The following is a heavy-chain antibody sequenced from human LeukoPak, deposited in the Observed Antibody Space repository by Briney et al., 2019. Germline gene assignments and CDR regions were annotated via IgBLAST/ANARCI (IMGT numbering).Heavy chain of an antibody. CDR2: TYQRSKWYN. D-gene: IGHD6-19*01. CDR3: ARSPSPYSSGWYFDY. J-gene: IGHJ4*02. CDR1: GDSVSINSAA. V-gene: IGHV6-1*01. Sequence: SQTLSLTCAISGDSVSINSAAWNWIRQSPSRGLEWLGRTYQRSKWYNDYAVSVKSRITINPDISKNQFSLQLNSVTPEDTAVYYYARSPSPYSSGWYFDYWSQGTLVTVSS.